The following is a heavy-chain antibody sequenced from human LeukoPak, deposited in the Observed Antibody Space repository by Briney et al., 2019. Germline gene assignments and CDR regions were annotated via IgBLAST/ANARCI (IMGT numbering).Heavy chain of an antibody. CDR1: GGSISSSSYY. V-gene: IGHV4-39*07. D-gene: IGHD3-16*01. CDR3: ARKEWGGDFDY. CDR2: IYYSGST. J-gene: IGHJ4*02. Sequence: PSETLSLTCTVSGGSISSSSYYWGWIRQPPGKGLEWIGSIYYSGSTYYNPSLKSRVTISVDTSKNQFSLKLSSVTAADTAVYYCARKEWGGDFDYWGQGTLVTVSS.